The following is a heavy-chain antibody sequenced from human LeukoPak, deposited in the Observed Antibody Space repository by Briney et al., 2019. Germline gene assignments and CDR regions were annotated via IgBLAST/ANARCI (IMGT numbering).Heavy chain of an antibody. Sequence: PGGSLRLSCAASGFTFSSYAMHWVRQAPGKGLEWVAVISYDGSNKYYADSVKGRFTISRDNSKSTLYLQMNSLRVEDTAVYYCAKDWAVSYESSGSEYFQHWGQGTLVTVSS. J-gene: IGHJ1*01. CDR1: GFTFSSYA. D-gene: IGHD3-22*01. V-gene: IGHV3-30-3*01. CDR2: ISYDGSNK. CDR3: AKDWAVSYESSGSEYFQH.